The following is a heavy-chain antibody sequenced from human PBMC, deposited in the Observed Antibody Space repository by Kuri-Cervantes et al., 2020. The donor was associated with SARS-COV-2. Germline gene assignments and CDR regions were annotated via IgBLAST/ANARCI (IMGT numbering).Heavy chain of an antibody. CDR1: GGSISSYY. CDR3: ARARIMITFGGVIVIGAFDI. Sequence: SETLSLTCTVSGGSISSYYWSWIRQPAGKGLEWIGRIYTSGSTNYNPSLKSRVTISVDTSKNQFSLKLSSVTAADTAVYYCARARIMITFGGVIVIGAFDIWGQGTMVTVSS. D-gene: IGHD3-16*02. CDR2: IYTSGST. J-gene: IGHJ3*02. V-gene: IGHV4-4*07.